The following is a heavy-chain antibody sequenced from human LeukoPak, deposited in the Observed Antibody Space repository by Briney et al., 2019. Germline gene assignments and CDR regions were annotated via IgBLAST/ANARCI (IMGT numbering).Heavy chain of an antibody. D-gene: IGHD6-13*01. Sequence: GRSLRLSCAASGFTFSSYSMNWVRQAPGKGLEWISYISSSSSTIYYADSVKGRFTISRDNAKNSLYLQMNSLRVEDTAVYYCARGGERRIAAAADYWGQGTLVTVSS. V-gene: IGHV3-48*04. CDR3: ARGGERRIAAAADY. CDR2: ISSSSSTI. J-gene: IGHJ4*02. CDR1: GFTFSSYS.